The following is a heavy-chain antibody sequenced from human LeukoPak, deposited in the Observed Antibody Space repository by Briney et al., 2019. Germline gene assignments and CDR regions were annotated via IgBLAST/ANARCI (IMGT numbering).Heavy chain of an antibody. D-gene: IGHD6-13*01. V-gene: IGHV3-33*08. CDR1: GFTFSNYW. J-gene: IGHJ5*02. CDR3: ARAVGSSWYGVDWFDP. CDR2: IWYDGSNK. Sequence: GGSLRLSCAASGFTFSNYWMTWVRQAPGKGLEWVAVIWYDGSNKYYADSVKGRFTISRDNSKNTLYLQMNSLRAEDTAVYYCARAVGSSWYGVDWFDPWGQGTLVTVSS.